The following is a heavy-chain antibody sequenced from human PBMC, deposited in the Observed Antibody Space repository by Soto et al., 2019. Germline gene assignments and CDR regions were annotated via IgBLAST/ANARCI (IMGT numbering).Heavy chain of an antibody. D-gene: IGHD3-3*01. Sequence: ASVKVSCKASGYTFTSYYMHWVRQAPGQGLEWMGIINPSGGSTSYAQKFQGRVTMTRDTSTSTVYMGLSSLRSEDTAVYYCARVSPPPDFWAPFDYWGQGTLVTVSS. CDR3: ARVSPPPDFWAPFDY. CDR2: INPSGGST. V-gene: IGHV1-46*01. J-gene: IGHJ4*02. CDR1: GYTFTSYY.